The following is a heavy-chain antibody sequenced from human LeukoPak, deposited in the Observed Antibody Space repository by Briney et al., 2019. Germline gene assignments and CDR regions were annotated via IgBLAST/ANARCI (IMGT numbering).Heavy chain of an antibody. D-gene: IGHD3-22*01. CDR3: AKDPNYDSSGYCGY. CDR2: IWYDGSNK. V-gene: IGHV3-33*06. Sequence: GGSLRLSCAASGFTFSSYGMHWVRQAPGKGLEWVAVIWYDGSNKYYADSVKGRFTISRDNSKNTLYLQMNSLRAEDTAVYYCAKDPNYDSSGYCGYWGQGTLVTVSS. J-gene: IGHJ4*02. CDR1: GFTFSSYG.